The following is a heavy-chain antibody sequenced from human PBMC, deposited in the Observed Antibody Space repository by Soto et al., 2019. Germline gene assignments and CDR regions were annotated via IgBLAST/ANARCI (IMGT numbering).Heavy chain of an antibody. D-gene: IGHD4-17*01. CDR3: ARAMIGNGGRGWFDP. Sequence: QVQLLESGPGLVKPSETLSLTCTVSGGYITAYYWSWLRQSPGRGLEWIGYIYHTGTGDYNPPFEGRATISPDTSKSQFSLTLRSVTAADTAVYFCARAMIGNGGRGWFDPWGQGALVTVSS. CDR1: GGYITAYY. V-gene: IGHV4-59*01. CDR2: IYHTGTG. J-gene: IGHJ5*02.